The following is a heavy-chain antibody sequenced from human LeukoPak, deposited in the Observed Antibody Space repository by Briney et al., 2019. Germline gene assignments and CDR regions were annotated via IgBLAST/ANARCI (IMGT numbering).Heavy chain of an antibody. D-gene: IGHD3-22*01. CDR2: IYYTGST. CDR1: GGSISSYY. CDR3: ARWGVDYYDSSGYHY. J-gene: IGHJ4*02. V-gene: IGHV4-59*01. Sequence: PSETLSLTCTVSGGSISSYYWTWIRQPPGKGLEWIGYIYYTGSTSYNPSLKSRVTISVDTSKNQFSLKLSSVTAADTAVYYCARWGVDYYDSSGYHYWGQGTLVTVSS.